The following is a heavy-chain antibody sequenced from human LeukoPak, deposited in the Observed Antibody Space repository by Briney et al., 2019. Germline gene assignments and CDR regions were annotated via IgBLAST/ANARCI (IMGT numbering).Heavy chain of an antibody. CDR1: GFTFSSFS. J-gene: IGHJ6*02. CDR3: AKGRVGANGYYYYGMDV. CDR2: ISYDGSNK. D-gene: IGHD1-26*01. V-gene: IGHV3-30*18. Sequence: GGSLRLSCTATGFTFSSFSMHWVRQAPGKGLEWVAVISYDGSNKYYADSVKGRFTISRDNSKNTLYLQMNSLRTEDTAVYYCAKGRVGANGYYYYGMDVWGQGTTVTVSS.